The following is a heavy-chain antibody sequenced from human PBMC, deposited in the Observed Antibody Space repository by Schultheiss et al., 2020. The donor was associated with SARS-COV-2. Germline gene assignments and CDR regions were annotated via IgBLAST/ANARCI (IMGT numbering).Heavy chain of an antibody. CDR3: ARGPYCSGGSCYGHAPGGY. CDR1: GGSISSGSYY. Sequence: SETLSLTCTVSGGSISSGSYYWSWIRQPPGKGLEWIGEINHSGSTNYNPSLKSRVTISVDTSKNQFSLKLSSVTAADTAVYYCARGPYCSGGSCYGHAPGGYWGQGTLVTVSS. CDR2: INHSGST. J-gene: IGHJ4*02. D-gene: IGHD2-15*01. V-gene: IGHV4-39*07.